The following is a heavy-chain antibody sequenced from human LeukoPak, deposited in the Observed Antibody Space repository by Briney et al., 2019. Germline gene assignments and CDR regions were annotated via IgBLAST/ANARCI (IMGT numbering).Heavy chain of an antibody. CDR3: ARFRQEYYYYYMDV. V-gene: IGHV4-61*09. J-gene: IGHJ6*03. CDR2: IYRSGST. Sequence: PSETLSLTCTVSGGSISSGSYYWSWIRQPAGKRLEWIGHIYRSGSTNYNPSLKSRVTISVDTSKNQFSLKLSSVTAADTAVYYCARFRQEYYYYYMDVWGKGTTVTISS. CDR1: GGSISSGSYY.